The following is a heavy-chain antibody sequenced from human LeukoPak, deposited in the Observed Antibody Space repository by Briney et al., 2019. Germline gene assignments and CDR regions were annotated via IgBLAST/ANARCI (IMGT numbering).Heavy chain of an antibody. CDR1: GYTFTSYG. CDR3: ARGKYRLWFGELLNFDY. J-gene: IGHJ4*02. Sequence: GASVKVSCKASGYTFTSYGISWVRQAPGQGLEWMGWMSAYNGNTNYAQKLQGRVTMTTDTSTSTAYMELRSLRSDDTAVYYCARGKYRLWFGELLNFDYWGQGTLVTVSS. CDR2: MSAYNGNT. D-gene: IGHD3-10*01. V-gene: IGHV1-18*01.